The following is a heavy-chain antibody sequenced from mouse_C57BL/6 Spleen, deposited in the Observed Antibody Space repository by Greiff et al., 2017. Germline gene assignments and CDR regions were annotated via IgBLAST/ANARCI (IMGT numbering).Heavy chain of an antibody. Sequence: EVKLVESGGGLVQPGASLRLSCAASGFTFTDYYMSWVRQPPGKAPEGLALIRNKANGYTTEYTASVKGRFTISRDNSQKILYLQMNTLRAEDSATYYCVKAGYGNYVAMDYWGQGTSVTVSS. CDR3: VKAGYGNYVAMDY. J-gene: IGHJ4*01. CDR1: GFTFTDYY. V-gene: IGHV7-4*01. CDR2: IRNKANGYTT. D-gene: IGHD2-10*02.